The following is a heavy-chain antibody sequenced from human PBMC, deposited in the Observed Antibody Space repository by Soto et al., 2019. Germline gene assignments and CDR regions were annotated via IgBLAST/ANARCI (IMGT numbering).Heavy chain of an antibody. CDR1: GGSISSYY. J-gene: IGHJ4*02. V-gene: IGHV4-59*01. D-gene: IGHD4-17*01. Sequence: QVQLQESGPGLVKPSETLSLTCTVSGGSISSYYWSWIRQPPGKGLEWIGYIYYSGSTNYNPSLKSRVTISVDTSKNQFSLKLSSVTAADTAVYYCARDAYGDYVIDYWGQGTLVTVSS. CDR3: ARDAYGDYVIDY. CDR2: IYYSGST.